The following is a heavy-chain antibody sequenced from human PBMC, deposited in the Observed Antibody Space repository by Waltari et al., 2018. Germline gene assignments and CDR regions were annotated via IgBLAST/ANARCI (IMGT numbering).Heavy chain of an antibody. Sequence: QVQLQESGPGLVKPSETLSLICSVSGGSISTHFWGWFRQPPGKTLEWIGNIYSSGSTSYNPPLTSRGTISLDMSKNQFSLKLRSVSAADTAVYYCARASYGSGSSWFDPWGQGNLVTVSS. V-gene: IGHV4-59*11. CDR3: ARASYGSGSSWFDP. J-gene: IGHJ5*02. D-gene: IGHD3-10*01. CDR1: GGSISTHF. CDR2: IYSSGST.